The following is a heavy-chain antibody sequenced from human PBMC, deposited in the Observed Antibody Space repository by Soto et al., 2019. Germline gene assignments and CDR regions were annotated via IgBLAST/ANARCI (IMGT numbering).Heavy chain of an antibody. CDR2: ISYDGSNK. CDR3: AKDYYDSSGYYDY. J-gene: IGHJ4*02. D-gene: IGHD3-22*01. CDR1: GFTFSSYG. V-gene: IGHV3-30*18. Sequence: PGGSLRLSCAASGFTFSSYGMHWVGQAPGKGLEWVAVISYDGSNKYYADSVKGRFTISRDNSKNTLYLQMNSLRAEDTAVYYCAKDYYDSSGYYDYWGQGTLVTVSS.